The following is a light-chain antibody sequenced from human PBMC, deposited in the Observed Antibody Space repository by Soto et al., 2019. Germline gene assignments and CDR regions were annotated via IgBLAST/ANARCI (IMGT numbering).Light chain of an antibody. V-gene: IGLV1-51*01. CDR3: GTWDNSLSAGG. J-gene: IGLJ2*01. CDR2: DNN. Sequence: QSVLTQPPSVSSAPGQKVAISCAGSSSNIGNNYVYWYQQLPGTAPKLLIYDNNKRPSGIPDRFSGSKSGTSATLGITGLQTGDEAYYYCGTWDNSLSAGGIGGGTKVTVL. CDR1: SSNIGNNY.